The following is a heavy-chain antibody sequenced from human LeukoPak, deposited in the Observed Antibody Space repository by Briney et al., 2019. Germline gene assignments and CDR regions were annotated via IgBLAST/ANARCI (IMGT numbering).Heavy chain of an antibody. D-gene: IGHD2-15*01. Sequence: ASVKVSCKVSGYTLTELSMHWVRQAPGKGLEWMGGFDPEDGETIYAQKFQGRVTMTEDTSTDTAYVELSSLRSEDTAVYYCATGGYCSGGSCYDYWGQGTLVTVSS. CDR2: FDPEDGET. V-gene: IGHV1-24*01. CDR1: GYTLTELS. CDR3: ATGGYCSGGSCYDY. J-gene: IGHJ4*02.